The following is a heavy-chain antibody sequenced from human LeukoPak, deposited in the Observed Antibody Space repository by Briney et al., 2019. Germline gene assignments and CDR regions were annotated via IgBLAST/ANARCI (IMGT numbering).Heavy chain of an antibody. CDR3: ARHCSSTSCYTRGIDRFDP. J-gene: IGHJ5*02. Sequence: PSETLSLTCTVSGGSISSSSYYWGWIRQPPGKGLEWIGSIYYSGSTYYNPSLKSRVTISVDTSKNQFSLKLSSVTAADTAVYYCARHCSSTSCYTRGIDRFDPWGQGTLVTVSS. D-gene: IGHD2-2*02. V-gene: IGHV4-39*01. CDR1: GGSISSSSYY. CDR2: IYYSGST.